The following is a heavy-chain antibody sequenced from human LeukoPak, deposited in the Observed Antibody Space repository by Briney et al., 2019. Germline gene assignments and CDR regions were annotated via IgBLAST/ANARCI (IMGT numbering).Heavy chain of an antibody. Sequence: GGSLRLSCAPSGFTFSSYWMSWVRQAPGKGLEWVANIKQDGSEKYYVDTVKGRFTISRDNAKNSLYLQMNSLRAEDTAVYYCARKAYGLDVWGKGTTVTVSS. J-gene: IGHJ6*04. V-gene: IGHV3-7*03. CDR2: IKQDGSEK. CDR1: GFTFSSYW. CDR3: ARKAYGLDV.